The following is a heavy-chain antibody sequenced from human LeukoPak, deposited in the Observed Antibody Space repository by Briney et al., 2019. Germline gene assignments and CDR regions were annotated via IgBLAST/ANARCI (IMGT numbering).Heavy chain of an antibody. CDR1: GFTFTNYA. CDR2: MSGSGSST. V-gene: IGHV3-23*01. CDR3: SRDRRTWFDP. Sequence: GGSLRLSCAASGFTFTNYAMSWVRQAPGKGLEWVSGMSGSGSSTYYADSVKGRFTISRDNAKNTLYLQMNSLRAEDTALYYCSRDRRTWFDPWGQGTLVTVSS. J-gene: IGHJ5*02.